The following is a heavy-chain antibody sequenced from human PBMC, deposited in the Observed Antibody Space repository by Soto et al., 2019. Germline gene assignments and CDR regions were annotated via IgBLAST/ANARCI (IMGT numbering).Heavy chain of an antibody. CDR2: ISYDGSNK. D-gene: IGHD3-3*01. CDR1: GFTFSSYG. Sequence: GGSLRLSCAASGFTFSSYGMHWVRQAPGKGLEWVAVISYDGSNKYYADSVKGRFTISRDNSKNTLYLQMNSLRAEDTAVYYCAKGARAYYDFWSASYGMDVWGQGTAVTVSS. CDR3: AKGARAYYDFWSASYGMDV. V-gene: IGHV3-30*18. J-gene: IGHJ6*02.